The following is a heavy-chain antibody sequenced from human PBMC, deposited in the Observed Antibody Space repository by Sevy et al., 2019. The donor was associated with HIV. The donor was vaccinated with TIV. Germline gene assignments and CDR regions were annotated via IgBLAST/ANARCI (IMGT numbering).Heavy chain of an antibody. Sequence: SVKVSCTASGGPFSSYALSWVRQAPGQGLDWVGGIIPISGTPNYAQKFQGRLTITTDDSTSTSYMELSNLRSEDTAVYFCARDVRWGRTLVAFDTWGPGTLVTVSS. V-gene: IGHV1-69*05. D-gene: IGHD2-15*01. CDR1: GGPFSSYA. CDR3: ARDVRWGRTLVAFDT. J-gene: IGHJ4*02. CDR2: IIPISGTP.